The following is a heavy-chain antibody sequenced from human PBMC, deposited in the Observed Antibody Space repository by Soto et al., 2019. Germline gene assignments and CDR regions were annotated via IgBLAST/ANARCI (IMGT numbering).Heavy chain of an antibody. CDR2: ISTTGSTI. CDR3: ARYKGYCSGGSCYYYYYMDV. V-gene: IGHV3-48*01. J-gene: IGHJ6*03. D-gene: IGHD2-15*01. CDR1: GFTFSTYS. Sequence: EVQLVESGGGLVQPGGSLRLSCAASGFTFSTYSMNWVRQAPGKGLEWVSYISTTGSTIYYADSVKGRFTISRDNAKNSLYLQLTSLIAEDTAVYYCARYKGYCSGGSCYYYYYMDVWGKGTTVTVSS.